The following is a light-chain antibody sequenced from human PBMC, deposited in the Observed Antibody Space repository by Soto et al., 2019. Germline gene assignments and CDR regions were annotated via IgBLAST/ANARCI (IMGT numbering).Light chain of an antibody. J-gene: IGLJ2*01. CDR2: EGS. CDR1: SSDVGSYNL. CDR3: CSYAGSSTSHVV. V-gene: IGLV2-23*01. Sequence: QSVLTQPASVSGSPGQSITISCTGTSSDVGSYNLVSWYQQHPGKAPKLMIYEGSKRPSGVSNRFSGSKSGNTASLTISGLPAEDEADYYCCSYAGSSTSHVVFGGGTKLTVL.